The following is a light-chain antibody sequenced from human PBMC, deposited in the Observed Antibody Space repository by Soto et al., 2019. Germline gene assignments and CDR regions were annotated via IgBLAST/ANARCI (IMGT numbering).Light chain of an antibody. J-gene: IGLJ1*01. V-gene: IGLV2-14*01. CDR1: SSDIGRYNF. Sequence: QSVLTQHASMSGSPGQSITISCTGTSSDIGRYNFVSWYQHHPGKAPKLIIYGATKRPSGVSYRFSGSKSGNTASLTISGLQAEDEADYYCTSYTITSPYVFGTGTKVTVL. CDR2: GAT. CDR3: TSYTITSPYV.